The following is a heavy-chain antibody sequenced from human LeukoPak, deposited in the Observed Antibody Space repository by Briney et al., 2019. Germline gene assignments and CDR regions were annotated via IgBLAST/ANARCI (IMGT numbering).Heavy chain of an antibody. CDR1: GFTFSSYG. V-gene: IGHV3-30*02. CDR3: ASVLPDIVVGLDY. Sequence: GGSLRLSCAASGFTFSSYGMHWVRQAPGKGLEWVAFIRYDGSNKYYADSVKGRFTISRDNSKNTLYLQMISLRAEDTAVYYCASVLPDIVVGLDYWGQGTLVTVSS. J-gene: IGHJ4*02. D-gene: IGHD2-2*01. CDR2: IRYDGSNK.